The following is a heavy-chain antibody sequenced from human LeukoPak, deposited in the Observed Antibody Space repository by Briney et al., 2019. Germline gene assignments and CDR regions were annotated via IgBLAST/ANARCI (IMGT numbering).Heavy chain of an antibody. CDR1: GFTFSSYG. Sequence: PGRSLRLSCAASGFTFSSYGMHWVRQAPGKGLEWVAVISFDATNKYYADSVKGRFTISRDNSKNTLYLQMNSLRAEDTAVYYCARDFGDIYYYGMDVWGQGTTVTVSS. D-gene: IGHD3-10*01. V-gene: IGHV3-30*03. CDR2: ISFDATNK. CDR3: ARDFGDIYYYGMDV. J-gene: IGHJ6*02.